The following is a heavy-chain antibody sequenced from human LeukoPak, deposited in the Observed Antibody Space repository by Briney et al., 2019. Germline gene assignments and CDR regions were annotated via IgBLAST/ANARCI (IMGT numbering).Heavy chain of an antibody. V-gene: IGHV4-61*08. Sequence: PSETLSLTCTVSGGSISSGGYYWSWIRQPPGKGLEWIGHIYYTGTTHYNPSLQSRVSISIDTSKNQFSLKLRSVTAVDTAVYYCARWGHFDTSGYFVADYWGQGTLITVSS. J-gene: IGHJ4*02. CDR2: IYYTGTT. D-gene: IGHD3-22*01. CDR3: ARWGHFDTSGYFVADY. CDR1: GGSISSGGYY.